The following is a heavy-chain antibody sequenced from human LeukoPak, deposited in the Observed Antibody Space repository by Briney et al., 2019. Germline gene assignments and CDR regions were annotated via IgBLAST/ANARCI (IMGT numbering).Heavy chain of an antibody. CDR3: ARHSGYSGYDFDY. J-gene: IGHJ4*02. CDR2: IYYSGST. CDR1: GGSISSSSYY. D-gene: IGHD5-12*01. Sequence: SETLSLTRTVSGGSISSSSYYWGWIRQPPGKGLEWIGSIYYSGSTYYNPSLKSRVTISVDTSKNQFSLKLSSVTAADTAVYYCARHSGYSGYDFDYWGQGTLVTVSS. V-gene: IGHV4-39*01.